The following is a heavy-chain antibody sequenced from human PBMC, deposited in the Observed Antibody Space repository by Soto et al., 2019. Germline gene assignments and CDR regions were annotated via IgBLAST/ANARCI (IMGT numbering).Heavy chain of an antibody. CDR3: ARSPLTPTTYWGSYPHVGAFDI. CDR1: GFTFSSYS. V-gene: IGHV3-48*02. D-gene: IGHD3-16*02. CDR2: ISSSSSTI. J-gene: IGHJ3*02. Sequence: PGGSLRLSCAASGFTFSSYSMNWVRQAPGKGLEWVSYISSSSSTIYYADSVKGRFTISRDNAKNSLYLQMNSLRDEDTAVYYCARSPLTPTTYWGSYPHVGAFDIWGQGTMVTVSS.